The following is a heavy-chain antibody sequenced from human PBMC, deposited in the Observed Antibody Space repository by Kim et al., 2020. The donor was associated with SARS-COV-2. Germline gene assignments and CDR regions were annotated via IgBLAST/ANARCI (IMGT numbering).Heavy chain of an antibody. CDR3: ALSYYDSSTSILFAY. D-gene: IGHD3-22*01. V-gene: IGHV4-34*01. J-gene: IGHJ4*02. CDR1: GGSFSTYY. Sequence: SETLSLTCAVYGGSFSTYYWNWIRQPPGKGLEWIGEINHSGSTNYNPSLKSRVSISVDTSKNQFSLKLSSVTAADTAVYYCALSYYDSSTSILFAYWGQGTLVTVSS. CDR2: INHSGST.